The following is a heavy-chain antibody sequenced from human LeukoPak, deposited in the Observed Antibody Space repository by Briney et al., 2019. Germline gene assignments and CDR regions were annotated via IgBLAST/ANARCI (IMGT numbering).Heavy chain of an antibody. CDR2: IYYSGST. V-gene: IGHV4-30-4*01. CDR3: ARGPRALGYCSGGSCYSGEYHYYYGMDV. Sequence: PSETLSLTCTVSGGSISSGDYYWSWIRQPPGKGLEWIGYIYYSGSTYYNPSLKSRVTISVDTSKNQFSLKLSSVTAADTAVYYCARGPRALGYCSGGSCYSGEYHYYYGMDVWGQGTTVTVSS. D-gene: IGHD2-15*01. J-gene: IGHJ6*02. CDR1: GGSISSGDYY.